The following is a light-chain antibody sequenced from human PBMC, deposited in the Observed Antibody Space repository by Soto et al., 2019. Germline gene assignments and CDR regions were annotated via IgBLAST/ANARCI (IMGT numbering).Light chain of an antibody. Sequence: QSVLTQPPSVSAAPGQKVTISCSGSSSNIGNTYVSWYQQLPGTAPKLLIYENNKRPSGIPDRFSGSKSGTSATLGITGLKTGDEADYYCGTWDSSLSAYVFGTGTKVTVL. CDR1: SSNIGNTY. V-gene: IGLV1-51*02. CDR2: ENN. J-gene: IGLJ1*01. CDR3: GTWDSSLSAYV.